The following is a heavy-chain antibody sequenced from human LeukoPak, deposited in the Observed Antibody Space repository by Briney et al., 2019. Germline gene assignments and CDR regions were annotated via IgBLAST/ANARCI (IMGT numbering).Heavy chain of an antibody. CDR3: ARGGDYYGSSRPSYYYGMDV. J-gene: IGHJ6*02. V-gene: IGHV4-34*01. D-gene: IGHD3-10*01. CDR1: GGSFSGYY. CDR2: INHSGST. Sequence: PSETLSLTCAVYGGSFSGYYWSWIRQPPGKGLEWIGEINHSGSTNYNPSLKSRVTISVDTSKNQFSLKLSSVTAADTAVYYCARGGDYYGSSRPSYYYGMDVWGQGTTVTVSS.